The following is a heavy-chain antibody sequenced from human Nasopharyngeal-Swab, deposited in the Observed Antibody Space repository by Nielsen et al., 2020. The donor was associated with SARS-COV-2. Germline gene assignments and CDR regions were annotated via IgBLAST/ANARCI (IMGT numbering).Heavy chain of an antibody. Sequence: SETLSFTCTVSGGSISSSSYYWGWIRQPPGKGLEWIGSIYYSGSTYYNPSLKSRVTISVDTSKNQFSLKLSSVTAADTAVYYCARRQGGWLQAVHYFDYWGQGTLVTVSS. CDR3: ARRQGGWLQAVHYFDY. V-gene: IGHV4-39*01. D-gene: IGHD5-24*01. CDR1: GGSISSSSYY. J-gene: IGHJ4*02. CDR2: IYYSGST.